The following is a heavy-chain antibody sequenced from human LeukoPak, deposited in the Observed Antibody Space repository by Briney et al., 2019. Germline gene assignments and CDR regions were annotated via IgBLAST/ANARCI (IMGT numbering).Heavy chain of an antibody. J-gene: IGHJ5*02. V-gene: IGHV1-69*13. Sequence: SVKVSCKASRYTFTSYYMHWVRQAPGQGLEWMGGIIPIFGTANYAQKFQGRVTITADESTSTANMELSSLRSEDTAVYYCAREAYHWELVQSWGQGTLVTVSS. CDR1: RYTFTSYY. CDR3: AREAYHWELVQS. D-gene: IGHD6-13*01. CDR2: IIPIFGTA.